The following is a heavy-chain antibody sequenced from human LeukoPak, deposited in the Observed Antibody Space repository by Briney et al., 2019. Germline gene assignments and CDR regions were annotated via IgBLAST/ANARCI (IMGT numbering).Heavy chain of an antibody. D-gene: IGHD3-22*01. CDR1: GFIFTGYF. CDR3: ATDREGDPSAYYLV. V-gene: IGHV3-7*01. Sequence: GSLRLSCAASGFIFTGYFMSWVRQAPGKGLEWVASIKHDGSEKYYVDSVRGRFTISRDNTKNLLYLQMSSLRAEDTAVYYCATDREGDPSAYYLVGGQGTLITVSS. CDR2: IKHDGSEK. J-gene: IGHJ4*02.